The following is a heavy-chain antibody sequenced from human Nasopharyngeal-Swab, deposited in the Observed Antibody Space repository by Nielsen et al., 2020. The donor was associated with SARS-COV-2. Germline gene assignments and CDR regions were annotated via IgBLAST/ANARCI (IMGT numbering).Heavy chain of an antibody. CDR2: INHSGST. Sequence: SETLSLTCAVCGGSVSGYYWSWIRQPPGKGLEWIGEINHSGSTNYNPSLTSRVTISVDTSKNQFSLKLSSVTAADTAVYYCARGLKGFHTSHFDYWGQGTLVTVSS. CDR3: ARGLKGFHTSHFDY. J-gene: IGHJ4*02. V-gene: IGHV4-34*01. CDR1: GGSVSGYY.